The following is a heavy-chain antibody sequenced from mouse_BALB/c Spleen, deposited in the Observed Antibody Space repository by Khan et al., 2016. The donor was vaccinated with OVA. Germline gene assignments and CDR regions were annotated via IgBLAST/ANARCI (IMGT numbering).Heavy chain of an antibody. V-gene: IGHV2-9*02. Sequence: QVQLKQSGPGLVAPSQSLSITCTVSGFSLTSYGVHWVRQPPGKGLEWLGVIWAGGSTNYNSALMSRLSISKDNSKSQVFLKMNSLKTDDTVMYYCARLEDIWGQGTTLTVSS. J-gene: IGHJ2*01. D-gene: IGHD1-3*01. CDR1: GFSLTSYG. CDR3: ARLEDI. CDR2: IWAGGST.